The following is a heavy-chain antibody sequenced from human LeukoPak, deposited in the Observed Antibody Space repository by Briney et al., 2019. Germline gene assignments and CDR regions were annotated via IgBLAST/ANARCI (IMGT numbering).Heavy chain of an antibody. CDR2: IHSDGTT. D-gene: IGHD6-13*01. V-gene: IGHV3-53*01. J-gene: IGHJ4*02. CDR1: EFSVSHNY. Sequence: GGSLRLSCAASEFSVSHNYMSWVRQAPGKGLEWVSVIHSDGTTHYADSVKGRFTISRDNSKNTLYLQMNSLRAEDTAMYYCARETGYSTSWYAYYFDYWGQGTLVTAAS. CDR3: ARETGYSTSWYAYYFDY.